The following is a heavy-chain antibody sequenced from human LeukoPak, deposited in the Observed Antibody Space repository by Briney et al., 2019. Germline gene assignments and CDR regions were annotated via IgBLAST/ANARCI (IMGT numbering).Heavy chain of an antibody. CDR2: ISAYNGNT. D-gene: IGHD3-10*01. CDR1: GYTFTSYG. Sequence: ASVKVSCKASGYTFTSYGISWVRQAPGQGLEWMGWISAYNGNTNYAQKRQGRVTMTTDTSTSTAYMELRSLRSDDTAVYYCARDQYYYGSGSYAYWGQGTLVTVSS. CDR3: ARDQYYYGSGSYAY. V-gene: IGHV1-18*01. J-gene: IGHJ4*02.